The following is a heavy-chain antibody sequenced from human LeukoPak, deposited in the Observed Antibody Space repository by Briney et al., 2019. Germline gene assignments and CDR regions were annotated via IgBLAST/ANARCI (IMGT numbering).Heavy chain of an antibody. CDR2: ISSSSSYI. Sequence: GGSLRLSCAASGFTFSSYSMNWVRQAPGKGLEWVSSISSSSSYIYYADSVKGRFTISRDNAKNSLYLQMNSLRAEDTAVYYCARVQIGYSYGLFDYWGQGTLVTVSS. CDR3: ARVQIGYSYGLFDY. V-gene: IGHV3-21*01. CDR1: GFTFSSYS. D-gene: IGHD5-18*01. J-gene: IGHJ4*02.